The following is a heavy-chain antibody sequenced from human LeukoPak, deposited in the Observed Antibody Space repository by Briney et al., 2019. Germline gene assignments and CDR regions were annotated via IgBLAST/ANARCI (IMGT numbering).Heavy chain of an antibody. CDR1: DGSFSDFN. V-gene: IGHV4-34*01. J-gene: IGHJ5*01. D-gene: IGHD3-22*01. CDR3: VRNGYDQGGYYFWSDS. Sequence: SETLSLTCAVYDGSFSDFNWSWIRQSPGKGLEWIGEIHHTGNTNYSPSFKSRVTLSVDTSKNQLSLNLKSVTAADTAVYYCVRNGYDQGGYYFWSDSRGQGTQVTVSS. CDR2: IHHTGNT.